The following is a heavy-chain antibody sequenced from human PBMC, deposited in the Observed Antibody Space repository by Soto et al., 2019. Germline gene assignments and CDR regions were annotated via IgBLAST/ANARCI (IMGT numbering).Heavy chain of an antibody. CDR1: GVGKDSCA. CDR2: IVVGSGNT. Sequence: GASVEVRWEACGVGKDSCARRWVQQAKRQRLEWIGWIVVGSGNTNYAQKFQERVTITRDMSTSTAYMELSSLRSEDTAVYYCAAVGMSSIAARYLDYRGQGTLVTVSS. V-gene: IGHV1-58*02. J-gene: IGHJ4*02. CDR3: AAVGMSSIAARYLDY. D-gene: IGHD6-6*01.